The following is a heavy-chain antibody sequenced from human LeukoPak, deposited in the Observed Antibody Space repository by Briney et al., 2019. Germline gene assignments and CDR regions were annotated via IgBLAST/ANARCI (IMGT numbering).Heavy chain of an antibody. J-gene: IGHJ5*02. CDR1: GGSIGSSSYY. CDR3: ARQAIYYDSSGSFDP. CDR2: IYYSGST. D-gene: IGHD3-22*01. Sequence: SETLSLTCTVSGGSIGSSSYYWGWIRQPPGKGLEWIGSIYYSGSTYYNPSLKSRVTISVDTSKNQFSLKLSSVTAADTAVYYCARQAIYYDSSGSFDPWGQGTLVTVSS. V-gene: IGHV4-39*01.